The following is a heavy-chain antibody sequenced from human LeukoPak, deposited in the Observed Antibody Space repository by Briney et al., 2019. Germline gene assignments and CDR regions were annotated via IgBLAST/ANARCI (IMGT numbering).Heavy chain of an antibody. CDR3: ARGPNSGYGRFDY. CDR2: IYYSGST. CDR1: GGSISSYY. V-gene: IGHV4-59*01. Sequence: SETLSLTCTVSGGSISSYYWSWIRQPPGKGLEWIGYIYYSGSTTYNPSLKGRVTISVDTSENHFSLKLSSVTAADTAVYYCARGPNSGYGRFDYWGQGTLVTVSS. J-gene: IGHJ4*02. D-gene: IGHD5-12*01.